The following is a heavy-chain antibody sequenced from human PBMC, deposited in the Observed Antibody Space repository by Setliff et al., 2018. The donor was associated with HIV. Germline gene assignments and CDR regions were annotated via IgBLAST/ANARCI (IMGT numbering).Heavy chain of an antibody. CDR2: INTSGST. J-gene: IGHJ4*02. Sequence: SETLSLTCTVSSGSISGYYWSWIRQPAGKGLEWIGRINTSGSTNYNPSLKSRVAMSVDTSKNQFSLKVTSVTAADTAVYYCARGRKSYYDSSGYYYFDYWGQGTLVTVSS. CDR1: SGSISGYY. D-gene: IGHD3-22*01. CDR3: ARGRKSYYDSSGYYYFDY. V-gene: IGHV4-4*07.